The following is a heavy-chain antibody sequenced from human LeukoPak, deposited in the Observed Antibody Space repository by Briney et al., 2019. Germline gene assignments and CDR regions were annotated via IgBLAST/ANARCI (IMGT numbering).Heavy chain of an antibody. Sequence: ASVKVSCKASGHTFTGYYMHWVRQAPGQGLEWMGWINPNSGGTNYAQKFQGRVTMTRDTSISTAYMELSRLRSDDTAVYYCARDSAVAVIPSIDYWGQGTLVTVSS. CDR2: INPNSGGT. CDR3: ARDSAVAVIPSIDY. D-gene: IGHD6-19*01. V-gene: IGHV1-2*02. J-gene: IGHJ4*02. CDR1: GHTFTGYY.